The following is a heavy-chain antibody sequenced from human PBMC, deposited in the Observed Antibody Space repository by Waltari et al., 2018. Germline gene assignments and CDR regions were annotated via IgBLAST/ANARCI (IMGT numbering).Heavy chain of an antibody. J-gene: IGHJ4*02. CDR3: ARLKRFLFDY. D-gene: IGHD3-3*01. CDR2: IYYRGST. V-gene: IGHV4-39*01. Sequence: QLQLQESGPGLVKPSETLSLTCTVSGGSISSSSYYWGWIRQPPGKGLEWIGSIYYRGSTYYNPSLKSRVTISVDTSKNQFSLKLSSVTAADTAVYYCARLKRFLFDYWGQGTLVTVSS. CDR1: GGSISSSSYY.